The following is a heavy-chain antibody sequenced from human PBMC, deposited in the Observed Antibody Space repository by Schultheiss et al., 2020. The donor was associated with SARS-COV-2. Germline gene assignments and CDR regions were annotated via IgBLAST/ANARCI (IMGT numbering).Heavy chain of an antibody. CDR3: AREGGSYWGDAFDI. Sequence: SQTLSLTCAVYGGSFSGSYWSWIRQPPGKGLEWIGEINQSGSTNYNPSLKSRVTISVDKSKNQFSLKLSSVTAADTAVYYCAREGGSYWGDAFDIWGQGTMVTVSS. CDR1: GGSFSGSY. D-gene: IGHD1-26*01. V-gene: IGHV4-34*01. CDR2: INQSGST. J-gene: IGHJ3*02.